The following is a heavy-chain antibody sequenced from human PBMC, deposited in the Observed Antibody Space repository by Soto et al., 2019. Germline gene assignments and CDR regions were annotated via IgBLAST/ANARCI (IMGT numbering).Heavy chain of an antibody. J-gene: IGHJ4*02. CDR1: GGSFSGYY. CDR2: INHSGST. Sequence: QVQLQQWGAGLLKPSETLSLTCAIYGGSFSGYYWSWLRQPPGKGLGWIGEINHSGSTNYNPSLKRRVTISADTSKNQVSLKLSSVTAAATAVYYCARGDGRNFDYWGQGTLVTVSS. CDR3: ARGDGRNFDY. V-gene: IGHV4-34*01.